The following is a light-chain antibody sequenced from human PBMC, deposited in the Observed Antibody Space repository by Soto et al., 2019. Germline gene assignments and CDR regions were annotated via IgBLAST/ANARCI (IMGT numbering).Light chain of an antibody. CDR1: QYVGTR. V-gene: IGKV3-11*01. CDR3: HQRQSWPRT. Sequence: IVLTQSPSTLSSSPGETATLSCRASQYVGTRLAWYQHKPGQAPRLLIYYTSNRATGLPARFSGSGSGTDFTLTISSLAPEDFAIYYCHQRQSWPRTFGQGTKVEIK. CDR2: YTS. J-gene: IGKJ1*01.